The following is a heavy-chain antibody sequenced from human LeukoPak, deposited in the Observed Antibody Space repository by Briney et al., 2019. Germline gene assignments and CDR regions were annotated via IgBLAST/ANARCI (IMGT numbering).Heavy chain of an antibody. Sequence: SETLSLTCTVSGGSFSTYYWSWIRQPAGKGLEWIGRIYTSGSTNYNPSLKSRVTMSVDTSKNQFSLKLSSVTAADTAVYYCARAEWVQRGYNWFDPWGQGTLVTVSS. V-gene: IGHV4-4*07. CDR3: ARAEWVQRGYNWFDP. CDR2: IYTSGST. CDR1: GGSFSTYY. D-gene: IGHD3-3*01. J-gene: IGHJ5*02.